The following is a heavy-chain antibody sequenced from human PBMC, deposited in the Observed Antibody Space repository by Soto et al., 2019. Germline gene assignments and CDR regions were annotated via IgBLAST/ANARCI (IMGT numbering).Heavy chain of an antibody. J-gene: IGHJ4*02. D-gene: IGHD6-19*01. Sequence: LRLSCAASGFTFSSYAMHWVRQAPGKGLEWVAVISYDGSNKYYADSVKGRFTISRDNSKNTLYLQMNSLRGEDTAVYYCARDLSVAGPDYWGQGTLVTVSS. V-gene: IGHV3-30-3*01. CDR1: GFTFSSYA. CDR3: ARDLSVAGPDY. CDR2: ISYDGSNK.